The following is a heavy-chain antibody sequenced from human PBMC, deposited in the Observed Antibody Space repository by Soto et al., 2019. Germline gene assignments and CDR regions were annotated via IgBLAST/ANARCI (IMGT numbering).Heavy chain of an antibody. J-gene: IGHJ3*02. CDR2: INPNSGGT. Sequence: ASVKVSCKASGYTFTGYYMHWVRQAPGQGLEWMGWINPNSGGTNYAQKFQSWVTMTRDTSISTAYMELSRLRSDDTAVYYCARDLETITIFGVVTHDAFDIWGQGTMVTVSS. CDR3: ARDLETITIFGVVTHDAFDI. CDR1: GYTFTGYY. D-gene: IGHD3-3*01. V-gene: IGHV1-2*04.